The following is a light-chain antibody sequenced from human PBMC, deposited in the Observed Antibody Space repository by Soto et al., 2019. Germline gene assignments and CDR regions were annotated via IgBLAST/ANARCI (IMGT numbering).Light chain of an antibody. J-gene: IGKJ4*01. CDR3: QQRSNWVT. V-gene: IGKV3-11*01. Sequence: EIVLTQSPATLSLSPGERATLSCRASQRVTTYLAWYQQKPGQAPGLLVYTASTGATNASTRATGIPARFSGSGSGTDFSLTISSLEPEDFAVYYCQQRSNWVTFGGGTKVEIK. CDR2: NAS. CDR1: QRVTTY.